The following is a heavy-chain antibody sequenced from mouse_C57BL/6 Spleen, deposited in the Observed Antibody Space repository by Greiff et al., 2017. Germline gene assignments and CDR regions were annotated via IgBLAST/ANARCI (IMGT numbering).Heavy chain of an antibody. V-gene: IGHV1-18*01. CDR3: ERGGGVGYAMDY. J-gene: IGHJ4*01. CDR1: GYTFTDYN. CDR2: INPNNGGT. D-gene: IGHD1-1*02. Sequence: VQLKQSGPELVKPGASVKLPCKASGYTFTDYNMDWVKQSHGKSLEWIGDINPNNGGTIYNQKFKGKATLTVDKSSSTAYMELRSLTSEDTAVYYCERGGGVGYAMDYWGQGTSVTVSS.